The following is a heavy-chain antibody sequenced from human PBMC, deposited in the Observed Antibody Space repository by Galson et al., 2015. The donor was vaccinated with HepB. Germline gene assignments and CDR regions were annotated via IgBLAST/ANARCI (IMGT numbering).Heavy chain of an antibody. CDR2: VDSTEGGA. CDR1: GFTFNNYK. CDR3: GRSRGASGYHYDY. J-gene: IGHJ4*02. D-gene: IGHD3-22*01. Sequence: SLRLSCAATSGFTFNNYKIHWVRHVPGKGLVWVENVDSTEGGARYGDSVKGRFPISRDNARNTVCLQMNSLRVEDTAVYFCGRSRGASGYHYDYWGQGTLVAVSS. V-gene: IGHV3-74*01.